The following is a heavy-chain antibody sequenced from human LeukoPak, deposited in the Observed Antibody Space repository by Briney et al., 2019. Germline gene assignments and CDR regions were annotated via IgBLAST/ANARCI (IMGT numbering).Heavy chain of an antibody. J-gene: IGHJ3*02. Sequence: GGSLRLSCAASGFTFRSYRMNWVRQAPGKGLEWVASIKQGESEGYYVDSVNGRFTISRDNAKNSLYLQMNSLRAEDTAVYYCARGDNSAFDIWGQGTMVTVSS. V-gene: IGHV3-7*04. CDR1: GFTFRSYR. CDR3: ARGDNSAFDI. D-gene: IGHD3-22*01. CDR2: IKQGESEG.